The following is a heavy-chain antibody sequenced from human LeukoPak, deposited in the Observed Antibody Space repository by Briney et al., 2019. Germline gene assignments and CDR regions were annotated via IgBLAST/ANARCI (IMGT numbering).Heavy chain of an antibody. Sequence: ASVKVSCKASGYTFTGYYMHWVRQAPGQGLEWMGRINPNSGGTNYAQKFQGRVTMTRDTSISTAYMELSRLRSDDTAVYYCARDYDILTGYYKVPIEDAFDIWGQGTTVTVSS. V-gene: IGHV1-2*06. CDR2: INPNSGGT. CDR3: ARDYDILTGYYKVPIEDAFDI. D-gene: IGHD3-9*01. J-gene: IGHJ3*02. CDR1: GYTFTGYY.